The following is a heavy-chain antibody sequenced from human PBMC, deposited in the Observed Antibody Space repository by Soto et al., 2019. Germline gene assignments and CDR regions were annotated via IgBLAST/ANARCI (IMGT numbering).Heavy chain of an antibody. CDR2: IYYSGST. V-gene: IGHV4-30-4*01. D-gene: IGHD3-16*01. CDR1: GGSISSGDYY. J-gene: IGHJ4*02. CDR3: ARAGTWGSNLDY. Sequence: ASETLSLTCTVSGGSISSGDYYWSWIRQPPGKGLEWIGYIYYSGSTYYNPSLKSRVTISVDTSKDQFSLKLSSVTAADTAVYYCARAGTWGSNLDYWGQGTLVTVSS.